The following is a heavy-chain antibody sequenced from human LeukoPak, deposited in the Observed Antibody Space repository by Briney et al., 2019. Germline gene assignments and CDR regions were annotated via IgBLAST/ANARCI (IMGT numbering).Heavy chain of an antibody. D-gene: IGHD2-2*01. CDR3: ARGEAPYCSSTSCYPNWFDP. Sequence: SETLSLTCTVSGGSISSYYWSWIRQPPGKGLEWIGYIYYSGSTNYNPSFKSRVTISVDTSKNQFSLKLSSVTAADTAVYYCARGEAPYCSSTSCYPNWFDPWGQGTLVTVSS. J-gene: IGHJ5*02. V-gene: IGHV4-59*01. CDR2: IYYSGST. CDR1: GGSISSYY.